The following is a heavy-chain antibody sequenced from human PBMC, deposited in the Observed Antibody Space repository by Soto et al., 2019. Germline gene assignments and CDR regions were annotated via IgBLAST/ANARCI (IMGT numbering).Heavy chain of an antibody. CDR1: GFTFSSYG. CDR3: AKPREYGDYHYDAFDI. V-gene: IGHV3-30*18. CDR2: ISYDGSNK. J-gene: IGHJ3*02. Sequence: QVQLVESGGGVVQPGRSLRLSCAASGFTFSSYGMHWVRQAPGKGLEWVAVISYDGSNKYYAYSVTGRFTSSRDNSKNALYLQMNSLRAEDTAVYDCAKPREYGDYHYDAFDIWGQGTMVTVSS. D-gene: IGHD4-17*01.